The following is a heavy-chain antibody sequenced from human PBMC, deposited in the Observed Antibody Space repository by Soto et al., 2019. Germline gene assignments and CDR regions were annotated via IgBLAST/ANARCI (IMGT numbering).Heavy chain of an antibody. V-gene: IGHV3-23*01. CDR1: GFTFSSYA. J-gene: IGHJ3*02. CDR2: ISGSGGST. D-gene: IGHD3-9*01. Sequence: HPGGSLRLSCAASGFTFSSYAMSWVRQAPGKGLEWVSAISGSGGSTYYADSVKGRFTISRDNSKNTLYLQMNSLRAEDTAVYYCAKDRATQYFDWLLPLDAFDIWGQGTMVTVSS. CDR3: AKDRATQYFDWLLPLDAFDI.